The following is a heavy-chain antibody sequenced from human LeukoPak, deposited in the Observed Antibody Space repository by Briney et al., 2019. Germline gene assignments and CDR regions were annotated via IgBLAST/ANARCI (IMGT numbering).Heavy chain of an antibody. CDR3: ARAPIAVAGFDY. V-gene: IGHV4-34*01. Sequence: SETLSLTCAVYGGSFSGYYWTWIRRPPGKGLEWIGEINHSGSANYNPSLRSRVTISVDTSKNQFSLNLSSVTAADTAVYYCARAPIAVAGFDYWGQGTLVTVSS. CDR2: INHSGSA. CDR1: GGSFSGYY. D-gene: IGHD6-19*01. J-gene: IGHJ4*02.